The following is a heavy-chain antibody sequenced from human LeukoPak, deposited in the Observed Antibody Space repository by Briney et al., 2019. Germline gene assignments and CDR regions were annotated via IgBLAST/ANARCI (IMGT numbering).Heavy chain of an antibody. J-gene: IGHJ4*02. CDR3: ARGLRLGELSLSPFDY. CDR2: INPNSGGT. Sequence: ASVKVSCKASGYTFTGYYMHWVRQAPGQGLEWMGWINPNSGGTNYAQKFQGRVTMTRDTSISTAYMELSRLRSDDTAVYYCARGLRLGELSLSPFDYWGQGTLVTVSS. V-gene: IGHV1-2*02. D-gene: IGHD3-16*02. CDR1: GYTFTGYY.